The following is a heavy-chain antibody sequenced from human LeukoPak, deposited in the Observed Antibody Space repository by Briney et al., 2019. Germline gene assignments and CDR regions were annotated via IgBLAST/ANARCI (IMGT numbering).Heavy chain of an antibody. CDR2: IYPGDSDT. J-gene: IGHJ4*02. Sequence: GESLKISCKGSGYSFTSYWIGWVRQMPGKGLEWMGIIYPGDSDTRYSPSFQGQVTISADKSISTAYLQWSSLKASDTAMYYCARRNHIGWDIVVVPAAYFDYXGQXTLVTVSS. V-gene: IGHV5-51*01. CDR3: ARRNHIGWDIVVVPAAYFDY. D-gene: IGHD2-2*01. CDR1: GYSFTSYW.